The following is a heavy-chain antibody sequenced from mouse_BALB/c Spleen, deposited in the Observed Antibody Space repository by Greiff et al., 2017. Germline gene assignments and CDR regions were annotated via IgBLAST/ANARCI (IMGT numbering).Heavy chain of an antibody. Sequence: QVQLKQSGAELVKPGASVKLSCKASGYTFTEYTIHWVKQRSGQGLEWIGWFYPGSGSIKYNEKFKDKATLTADKSSSTVYMELSRLTSEDSAVYFCARHEDTSGYPYYYAMDYWGQGTSVTVSS. CDR2: FYPGSGSI. J-gene: IGHJ4*01. V-gene: IGHV1-62-2*01. CDR1: GYTFTEYT. D-gene: IGHD1-2*01. CDR3: ARHEDTSGYPYYYAMDY.